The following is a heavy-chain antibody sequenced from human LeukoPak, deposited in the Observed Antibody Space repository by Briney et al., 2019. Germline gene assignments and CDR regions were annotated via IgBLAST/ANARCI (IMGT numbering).Heavy chain of an antibody. CDR1: GFTISNAW. CDR2: IKSKVDGGTT. Sequence: GGSLRLSCAASGFTISNAWLSWVRQAPGKGLEWVGGIKSKVDGGTTDYAAPVKGRLTVARDDSKNTFYLQMNSLKTEDTAVYYCTTGFLATDFDYWGQGTLVTVSS. CDR3: TTGFLATDFDY. V-gene: IGHV3-15*01. D-gene: IGHD2/OR15-2a*01. J-gene: IGHJ4*02.